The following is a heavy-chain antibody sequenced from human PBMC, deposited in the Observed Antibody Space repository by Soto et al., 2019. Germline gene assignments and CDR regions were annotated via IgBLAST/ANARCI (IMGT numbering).Heavy chain of an antibody. Sequence: GFLRLCCEAAGFFFSDYGMHWVRQATGKGLTWVAVISYDGTNKYYGDSAKGRFTISRDNSRNTLYMEMSSLSEEDTAVYYCSKDAGGITPHGRNLAEWYFYYGMDVSRQGTTVTV. CDR3: SKDAGGITPHGRNLAEWYFYYGMDV. V-gene: IGHV3-30*18. D-gene: IGHD3-16*01. CDR2: ISYDGTNK. J-gene: IGHJ6*01. CDR1: GFFFSDYG.